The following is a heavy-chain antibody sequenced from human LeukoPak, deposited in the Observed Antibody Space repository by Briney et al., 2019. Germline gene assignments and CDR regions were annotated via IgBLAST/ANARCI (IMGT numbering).Heavy chain of an antibody. Sequence: GGSLRLSCAASGFTVNDYYMSWVRQAPGKGLEWVSIIYSGGITSYADSVKGRFTISRDNSKNTLYLQLNSLRAEDTAVYYCARGYFAMGAFDIWGQGTMVTVSS. J-gene: IGHJ3*02. V-gene: IGHV3-66*01. CDR2: IYSGGIT. CDR1: GFTVNDYY. D-gene: IGHD2/OR15-2a*01. CDR3: ARGYFAMGAFDI.